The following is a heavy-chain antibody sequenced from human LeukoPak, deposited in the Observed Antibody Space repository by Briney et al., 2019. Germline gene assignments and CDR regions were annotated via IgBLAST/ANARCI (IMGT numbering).Heavy chain of an antibody. V-gene: IGHV4-38-2*02. J-gene: IGHJ6*02. Sequence: PSETLSLTCTVSGFSISSGYYWGWIRQPPGKGLEWTGSIYHTGSTYYNPSLKSRVTISVDTSKNQFSLKLSSVTAADTAVYYCARHEEQPHYYGMDVWGQGTTVTVSS. D-gene: IGHD6-13*01. CDR3: ARHEEQPHYYGMDV. CDR2: IYHTGST. CDR1: GFSISSGYY.